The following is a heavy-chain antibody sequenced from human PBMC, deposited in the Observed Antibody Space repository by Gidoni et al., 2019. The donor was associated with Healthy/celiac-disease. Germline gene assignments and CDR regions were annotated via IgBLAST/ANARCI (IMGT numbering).Heavy chain of an antibody. Sequence: QVQLVQSGAEVKKPGSSVNVSCKASGGTFRSYAISWVRQAPGQGLEWIGGIIPIFGTANYAQKFQGRVTITADESTSTAYMELSSLRSEDTAVYYCAIIVVVVAATPINWFDPWGQGTLVTVSS. CDR2: IIPIFGTA. J-gene: IGHJ5*02. CDR3: AIIVVVVAATPINWFDP. CDR1: GGTFRSYA. D-gene: IGHD2-15*01. V-gene: IGHV1-69*01.